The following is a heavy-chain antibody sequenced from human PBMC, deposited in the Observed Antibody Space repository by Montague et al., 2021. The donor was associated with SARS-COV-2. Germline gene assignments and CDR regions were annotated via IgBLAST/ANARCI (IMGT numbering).Heavy chain of an antibody. CDR2: IYYSGSN. CDR3: ATITLGYCTNRVCQPPDY. J-gene: IGHJ4*02. D-gene: IGHD2-8*01. CDR1: GGSISSSSYY. Sequence: SETLSLTCTVSGGSISSSSYYWGWIRQPPGKGLEWIGSIYYSGSNYYNPSLKRRVTISVDTTKNQFSMKLSSVTAADTAVYDCATITLGYCTNRVCQPPDYWGQGTLVTVSS. V-gene: IGHV4-39*01.